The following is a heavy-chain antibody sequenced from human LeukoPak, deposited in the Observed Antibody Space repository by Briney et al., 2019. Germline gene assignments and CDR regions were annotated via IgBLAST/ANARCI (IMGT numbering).Heavy chain of an antibody. V-gene: IGHV4-59*12. CDR1: GGSISTYS. J-gene: IGHJ4*02. CDR3: ARERCGDTTCYFDY. Sequence: TSETLSLTCTVSGGSISTYSWSWVRQAPGKGLEWIGYVYSTGSTNYNPSLKSRVTISVDTSKNQFSLELSPVTAADTAVYYCARERCGDTTCYFDYWGQGTLVTVSS. D-gene: IGHD2-21*01. CDR2: VYSTGST.